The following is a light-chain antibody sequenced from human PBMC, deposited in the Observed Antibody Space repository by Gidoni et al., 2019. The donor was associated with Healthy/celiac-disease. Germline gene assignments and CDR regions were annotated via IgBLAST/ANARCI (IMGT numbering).Light chain of an antibody. J-gene: IGLJ3*02. V-gene: IGLV1-47*02. Sequence: QSVLPQPPSASGTPGQRVTIPCAGSSSNIGSKYVYWYPQLPGTAPKLLIYSTNQRPSGVPDRFSGSKSGTSASLAISGLRSEDEADYYCAAWDDSLSGWVFGGGTKLTVL. CDR2: STN. CDR3: AAWDDSLSGWV. CDR1: SSNIGSKY.